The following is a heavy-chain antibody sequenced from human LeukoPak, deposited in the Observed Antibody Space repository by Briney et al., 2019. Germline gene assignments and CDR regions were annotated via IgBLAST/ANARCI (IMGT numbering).Heavy chain of an antibody. CDR3: AAGGGSRHFDY. Sequence: GGSLRLSCAASGLTASSNYMSWVRQAPGKGLEWVSVIHSAGHSYYADSVKGRFTMSRDNSKNTVYLQMNSLRAEDTAVYYCAAGGGSRHFDYWGQGTLVTVSS. V-gene: IGHV3-66*01. CDR1: GLTASSNY. D-gene: IGHD3-10*01. CDR2: IHSAGHS. J-gene: IGHJ4*02.